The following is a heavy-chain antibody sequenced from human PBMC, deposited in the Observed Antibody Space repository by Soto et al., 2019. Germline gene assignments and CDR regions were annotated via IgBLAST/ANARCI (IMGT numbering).Heavy chain of an antibody. CDR3: ARGLALLWFGENAFDI. CDR2: MNPNSGNT. V-gene: IGHV1-8*01. Sequence: ASVKVSCKASGYTFTSYDINWVRQATGQGLEWMGWMNPNSGNTGYAQKFQGRVTMTRNTSISTAYMELSSLRSEDTAVYYCARGLALLWFGENAFDIWGKGTMVTVSS. J-gene: IGHJ3*02. D-gene: IGHD3-10*01. CDR1: GYTFTSYD.